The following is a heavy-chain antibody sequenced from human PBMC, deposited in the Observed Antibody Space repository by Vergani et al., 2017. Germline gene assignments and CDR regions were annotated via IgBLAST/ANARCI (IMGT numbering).Heavy chain of an antibody. J-gene: IGHJ4*02. Sequence: QVQLVQSGAEVKKPGSSVKVSCKASGGTFSSYAISWVRQAPGQGLEWMGGIIPIFGTANYAQKFQGRVTITADESTSTAYMELSSLRSEDTAVYYCASNTYDYDSSGYYYNKLDYWGQGTLVTVSS. V-gene: IGHV1-69*01. CDR2: IIPIFGTA. D-gene: IGHD3-22*01. CDR1: GGTFSSYA. CDR3: ASNTYDYDSSGYYYNKLDY.